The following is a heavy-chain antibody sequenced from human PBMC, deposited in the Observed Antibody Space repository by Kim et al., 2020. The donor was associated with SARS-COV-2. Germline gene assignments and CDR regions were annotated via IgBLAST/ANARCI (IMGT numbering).Heavy chain of an antibody. CDR3: ARGPGIVETTTYFDY. CDR1: GFTFSSYA. CDR2: ISYDGTTK. D-gene: IGHD1-26*01. J-gene: IGHJ4*01. Sequence: GGSLRLSCAASGFTFSSYALHWVRQAPGKGLEWVALISYDGTTKYYADSVKGRFTISRDNSKNTLYLQMNGLRPEDTAVFYCARGPGIVETTTYFDYWG. V-gene: IGHV3-30*04.